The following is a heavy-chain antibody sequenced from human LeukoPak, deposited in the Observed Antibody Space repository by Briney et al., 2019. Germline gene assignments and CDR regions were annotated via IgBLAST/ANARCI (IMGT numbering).Heavy chain of an antibody. V-gene: IGHV4-34*01. Sequence: TSETLSLTCAVYGGSFSGYYWSWIRQPPGKGLEWIGEINHSGSTNYNPSLKSRVTISVDTSKNQFSLKLSSVTAADTAVYYCAREARYCSSTSCPEGWFDLWGQGTLVTVSS. CDR1: GGSFSGYY. D-gene: IGHD2-2*01. J-gene: IGHJ5*02. CDR3: AREARYCSSTSCPEGWFDL. CDR2: INHSGST.